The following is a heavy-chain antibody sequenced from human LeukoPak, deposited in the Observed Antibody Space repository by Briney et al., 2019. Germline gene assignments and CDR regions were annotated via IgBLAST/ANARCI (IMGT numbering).Heavy chain of an antibody. V-gene: IGHV1-69*13. CDR1: GGTFSSYA. CDR2: IIPIFGTA. Sequence: SVKVSCKASGGTFSSYAISWVRQAPGQGLEWMGRIIPIFGTANYAQKFQGRVTITADESTSTAYMELSGLRSEDTAVYYCARDQYCSSTSCYTDTNWFDPWGQGTLVTVSS. J-gene: IGHJ5*02. CDR3: ARDQYCSSTSCYTDTNWFDP. D-gene: IGHD2-2*02.